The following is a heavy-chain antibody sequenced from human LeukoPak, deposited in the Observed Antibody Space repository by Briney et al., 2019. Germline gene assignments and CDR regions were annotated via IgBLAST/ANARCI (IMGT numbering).Heavy chain of an antibody. CDR1: GYTFTSTE. CDR2: MNPNSGDT. D-gene: IGHD5-18*01. CDR3: ARAPRQLSYYYGADV. V-gene: IGHV1-8*01. J-gene: IGHJ6*02. Sequence: ASVKVSCKASGYTFTSTEIMWVRQATGQGLEWMGWMNPNSGDTGYAQKFQGRVTMTRDTSTSTAYMELSRLRFEDTAVYYCARAPRQLSYYYGADVWGQGTTVTVSS.